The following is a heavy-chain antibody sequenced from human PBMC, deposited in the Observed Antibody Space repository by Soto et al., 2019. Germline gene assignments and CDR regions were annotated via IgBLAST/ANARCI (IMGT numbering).Heavy chain of an antibody. CDR1: GYTFTSYG. V-gene: IGHV1-18*01. CDR3: ARDREKWRIVVVMADY. Sequence: ASVKVSCKASGYTFTSYGISWVRQAPGQGLEWMGWISAYNGNTNYAQKLQGRVTMTTDTSTSTAYMELRSLRSDDTAVYYCARDREKWRIVVVMADYWGQGTLVTVSS. D-gene: IGHD3-22*01. CDR2: ISAYNGNT. J-gene: IGHJ4*02.